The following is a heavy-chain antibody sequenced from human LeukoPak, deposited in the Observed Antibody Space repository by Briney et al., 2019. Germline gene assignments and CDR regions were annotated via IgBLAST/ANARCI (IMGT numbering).Heavy chain of an antibody. J-gene: IGHJ4*02. CDR3: ARNREYSSGWYYFDD. D-gene: IGHD6-19*01. V-gene: IGHV4-4*07. Sequence: PSETLSLTCTVSGGSISPYYWSWIRQPAGKGLEWIGRIYTSGATNYNPSRSSRVTMSLDTSKNQFSLELRSVTAADTAVYYCARNREYSSGWYYFDDWGQGTLVTVSS. CDR1: GGSISPYY. CDR2: IYTSGAT.